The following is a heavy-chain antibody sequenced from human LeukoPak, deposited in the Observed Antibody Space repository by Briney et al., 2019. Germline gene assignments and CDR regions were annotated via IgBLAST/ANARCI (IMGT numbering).Heavy chain of an antibody. V-gene: IGHV3-7*03. D-gene: IGHD6-19*01. J-gene: IGHJ4*02. CDR2: IKQDGSER. CDR3: VRGFDYSSGWFDY. CDR1: GFTFSGYW. Sequence: PGGSLRLSCAASGFTFSGYWMSWVRQAPGKGLEWVANIKQDGSERYYVDSVKGRFTISRDNPKNSLYLQMNSLRAEDTAVYYCVRGFDYSSGWFDYWGQGTLVTVPS.